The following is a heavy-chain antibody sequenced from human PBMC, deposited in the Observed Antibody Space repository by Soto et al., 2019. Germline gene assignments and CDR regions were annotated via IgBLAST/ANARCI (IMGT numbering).Heavy chain of an antibody. CDR3: ARVLHIVVVTATYNWFYP. J-gene: IGHJ5*02. CDR1: GFTFSDYY. Sequence: PGGSLRLSCAASGFTFSDYYMSWIRQAPGKGLEWVSYISSSGSTIYYADSVKGRFTISRDNAKNSLYLQMNSLRAEDTAVYYYARVLHIVVVTATYNWFYPWGQGTLVTVSS. V-gene: IGHV3-11*01. D-gene: IGHD2-21*02. CDR2: ISSSGSTI.